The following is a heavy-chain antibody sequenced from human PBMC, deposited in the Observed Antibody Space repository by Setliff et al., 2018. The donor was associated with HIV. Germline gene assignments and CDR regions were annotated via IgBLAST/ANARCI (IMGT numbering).Heavy chain of an antibody. D-gene: IGHD2-21*01. J-gene: IGHJ4*02. Sequence: SETLSLTCTVSGGSVSSGSYYWSWIRQPPGKGLEWIGSIYYSGSTYYNPSLKSRVTMSVDTSKNQFSLKLSSVTAADTAVYYCARDNWGGLVDYWGQGTLVTVSS. V-gene: IGHV4-39*07. CDR1: GGSVSSGSYY. CDR2: IYYSGST. CDR3: ARDNWGGLVDY.